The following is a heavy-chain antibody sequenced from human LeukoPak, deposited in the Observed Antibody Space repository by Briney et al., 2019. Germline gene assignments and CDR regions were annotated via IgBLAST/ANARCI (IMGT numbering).Heavy chain of an antibody. CDR2: IKEDGSGK. J-gene: IGHJ4*02. D-gene: IGHD2-21*01. CDR3: AREDTVAILSH. V-gene: IGHV3-7*01. Sequence: GGSLRLSCEASGFNFSTYWMSWVRQAPGKGLEWVANIKEDGSGKYYVDPVKGRFTISRDNAKNSLYLQMNSLRAEDTAVYFCAREDTVAILSHWGQGTLVTVSA. CDR1: GFNFSTYW.